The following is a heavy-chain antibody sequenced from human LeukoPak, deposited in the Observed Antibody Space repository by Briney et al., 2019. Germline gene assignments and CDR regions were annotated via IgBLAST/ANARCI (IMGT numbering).Heavy chain of an antibody. J-gene: IGHJ4*02. CDR2: INPSGGST. Sequence: ASVKVSCKASGYTFTSYYMHWVRQAPGQGLEWMGIINPSGGSTSYAQKFQGRVTMTRDMSTSTVYMELSSLRSEDTDVYYCAREAGYYDISGYLDYWGQGTLVTVSS. D-gene: IGHD3-22*01. CDR3: AREAGYYDISGYLDY. CDR1: GYTFTSYY. V-gene: IGHV1-46*01.